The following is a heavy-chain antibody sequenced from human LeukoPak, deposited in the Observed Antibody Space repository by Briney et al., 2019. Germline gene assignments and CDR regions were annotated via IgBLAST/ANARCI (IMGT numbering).Heavy chain of an antibody. CDR1: GGSISTYY. CDR2: IYYSGST. D-gene: IGHD6-13*01. CDR3: ARSRGYFDY. V-gene: IGHV4-59*01. Sequence: KPSETLSLTCAVSGGSISTYYWSWSRQPPGKGLEWIAYIYYSGSTNYNPSLKSRVPISVDTSKNQFSLKLSSVTAADTALYYCARSRGYFDYWGQGTLVTVSS. J-gene: IGHJ4*02.